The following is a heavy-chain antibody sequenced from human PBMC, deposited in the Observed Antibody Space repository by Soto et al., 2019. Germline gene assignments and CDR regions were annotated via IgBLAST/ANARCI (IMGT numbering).Heavy chain of an antibody. CDR3: ARWGTTGGLDV. CDR2: TSYGGSDK. V-gene: IGHV3-30*19. J-gene: IGHJ1*01. D-gene: IGHD3-16*01. Sequence: QVQLVESGGGVVQPGTSLRVSCVGSGFTFRSYVMHWVRQAPGKGLEWVALTSYGGSDKYYDDSVRGRFTISRDNSRNTVDLQMDSLRLEDTVLYSCARWGTTGGLDVWGQGTLVSVSS. CDR1: GFTFRSYV.